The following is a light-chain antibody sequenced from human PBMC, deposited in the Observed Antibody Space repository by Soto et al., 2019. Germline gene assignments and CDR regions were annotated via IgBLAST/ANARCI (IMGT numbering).Light chain of an antibody. J-gene: IGKJ1*01. V-gene: IGKV3-15*01. CDR3: QQYNNWPRT. Sequence: EIVMTQSPATLSVSPGERATLSCRASQSVSSNLAWYQQKPGQAPRLLIYDASARATGIPARFSGSRSGTEFTLAISSLQSEDFAVYYCQQYNNWPRTFGQGTQVEIK. CDR1: QSVSSN. CDR2: DAS.